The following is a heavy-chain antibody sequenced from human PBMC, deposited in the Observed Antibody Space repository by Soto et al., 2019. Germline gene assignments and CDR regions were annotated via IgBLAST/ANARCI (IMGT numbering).Heavy chain of an antibody. CDR1: GGSFSCYY. V-gene: IGHV4-34*01. Sequence: SETLSLTCAVYGGSFSCYYWSWIRQPPGKGLEWIGEINHSGGTNYNPSLKSRVTISVDTSKNQFSLKLSSVTAADTAVYYCARGDYGDYVDYYYYGMDVWGQGTTVTVSS. D-gene: IGHD4-17*01. J-gene: IGHJ6*02. CDR3: ARGDYGDYVDYYYYGMDV. CDR2: INHSGGT.